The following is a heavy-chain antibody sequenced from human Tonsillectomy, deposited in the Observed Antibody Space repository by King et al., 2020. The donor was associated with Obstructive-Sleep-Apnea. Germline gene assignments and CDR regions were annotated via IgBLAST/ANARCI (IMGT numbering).Heavy chain of an antibody. CDR3: ATHTTAWRPVDS. CDR1: GGSLSSSSYY. Sequence: QLQESGPGLVKPSETLSLTCTVSGGSLSSSSYYWGWIRQPPGKGLEWIGSIYYRGNTYYNPSLMSRLTISVDTSKNQFSLKLGSVTAADTALYYCATHTTAWRPVDSWGQGTLVTVSS. J-gene: IGHJ4*02. D-gene: IGHD1-14*01. CDR2: IYYRGNT. V-gene: IGHV4-39*01.